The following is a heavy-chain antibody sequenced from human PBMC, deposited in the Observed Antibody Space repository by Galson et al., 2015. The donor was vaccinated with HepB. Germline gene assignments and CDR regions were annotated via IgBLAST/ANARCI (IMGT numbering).Heavy chain of an antibody. CDR3: ARGYYYDSSGYYYSFDY. CDR1: GYTFTSYD. CDR2: IIPIFGTA. J-gene: IGHJ4*02. V-gene: IGHV1-69*01. D-gene: IGHD3-22*01. Sequence: SCKASGYTFTSYDINWVRQATGQGLEWMGGIIPIFGTANYAQKFQGRVTITADESTSTAYMELSSLRSEDTAVYYCARGYYYDSSGYYYSFDYWGQGTLVTVSS.